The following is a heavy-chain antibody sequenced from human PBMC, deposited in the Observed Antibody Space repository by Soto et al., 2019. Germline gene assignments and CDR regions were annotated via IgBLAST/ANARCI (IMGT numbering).Heavy chain of an antibody. D-gene: IGHD3-3*01. J-gene: IGHJ6*02. CDR3: ARGDYDFWNGYYFTCYAIDF. CDR2: IYYTGAI. CDR1: GDSISGSNYY. V-gene: IGHV4-39*01. Sequence: SETLSLTCSVSGDSISGSNYYWGWIRQPPGKGLEWIGSIYYTGAIYYNPSLKSRLTISVDTSKNQFSLRLNSVTTADTAVYYCARGDYDFWNGYYFTCYAIDFWGQGATVTVSS.